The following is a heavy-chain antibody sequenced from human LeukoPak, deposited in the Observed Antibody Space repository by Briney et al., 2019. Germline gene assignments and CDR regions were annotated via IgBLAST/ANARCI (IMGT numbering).Heavy chain of an antibody. Sequence: ASVKVSCKASGYTFTSYDINWVRQATGQGLEWMGWMNRNSGNTGYAQKFQGRVTMTRDTSISTAYMELSRLRSDDTDVYYCARGWELIEGEGRFDYWGQGTLVTVSS. CDR1: GYTFTSYD. D-gene: IGHD1-26*01. V-gene: IGHV1-8*01. CDR3: ARGWELIEGEGRFDY. CDR2: MNRNSGNT. J-gene: IGHJ4*02.